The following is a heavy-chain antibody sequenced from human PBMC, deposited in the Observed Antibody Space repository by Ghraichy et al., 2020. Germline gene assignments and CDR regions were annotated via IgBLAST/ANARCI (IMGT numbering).Heavy chain of an antibody. J-gene: IGHJ4*02. Sequence: SETLSLTCAVYGGSFSGYYWSWIRQPPGKGLEWIGEINHRGSTNYNPSLKSRVTISVDTSKNQFSLKLSSVTAADTAVYYCARYGGNSALGYWGQGTLVTVSS. V-gene: IGHV4-34*01. D-gene: IGHD4-23*01. CDR2: INHRGST. CDR1: GGSFSGYY. CDR3: ARYGGNSALGY.